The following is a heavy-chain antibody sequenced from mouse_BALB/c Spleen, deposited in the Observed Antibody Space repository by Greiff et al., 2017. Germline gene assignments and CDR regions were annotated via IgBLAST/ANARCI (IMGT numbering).Heavy chain of an antibody. J-gene: IGHJ4*01. V-gene: IGHV5-9-4*01. Sequence: EVKLVESGGGLVKPGGSLKLSCAASGFTFSSYAMSWVRQSPEKRLEWVAEISSGGSYTYYPDTVTGRFTISRDNAKNTLYLEMSSLRSEDTDMYYCARDRELRYAMDYWGQGTSVTVSS. CDR2: ISSGGSYT. CDR3: ARDRELRYAMDY. CDR1: GFTFSSYA.